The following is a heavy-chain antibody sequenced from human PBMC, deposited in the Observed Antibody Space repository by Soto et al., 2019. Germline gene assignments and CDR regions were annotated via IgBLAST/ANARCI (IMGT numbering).Heavy chain of an antibody. CDR2: ISYDGSDK. CDR3: ARAPLAVADRVDY. V-gene: IGHV3-30-3*01. J-gene: IGHJ4*02. Sequence: GSPRLLLATPGFNLRFYSMHWVRQAPGKGLEWVALISYDGSDKDYADSVKGRFTISRDNSRNTLFLQMNSLRAEDTALYYCARAPLAVADRVDYWGQGTLVTVSS. D-gene: IGHD6-19*01. CDR1: GFNLRFYS.